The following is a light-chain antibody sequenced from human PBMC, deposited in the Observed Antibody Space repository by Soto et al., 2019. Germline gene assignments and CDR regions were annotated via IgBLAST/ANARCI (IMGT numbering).Light chain of an antibody. CDR3: QQYNNWPPIT. CDR2: GAS. CDR1: QSFSSK. Sequence: EVVMTQSPATLSVSPGEGATLSCRASQSFSSKLAWYQQKPGQAPRLLIYGASTRATGIPARFSGSGSGTEFTLTISSLQSEDFAVYYCQQYNNWPPITFGQGTRLEIK. J-gene: IGKJ5*01. V-gene: IGKV3-15*01.